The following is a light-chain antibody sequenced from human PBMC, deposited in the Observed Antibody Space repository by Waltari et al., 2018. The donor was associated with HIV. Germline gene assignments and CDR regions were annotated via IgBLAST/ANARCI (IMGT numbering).Light chain of an antibody. Sequence: QSVLTQPPSASGTPGQKVTISCFGSSSNIGSHDVFWYQQLPGAAPKLLIHTNYQRPSGVPDRFSGSRSGTSASLAIRGLRSEDEADYTCATWDDSRSAVVFGGGTKVNVL. CDR3: ATWDDSRSAVV. V-gene: IGLV1-47*01. J-gene: IGLJ2*01. CDR2: TNY. CDR1: SSNIGSHD.